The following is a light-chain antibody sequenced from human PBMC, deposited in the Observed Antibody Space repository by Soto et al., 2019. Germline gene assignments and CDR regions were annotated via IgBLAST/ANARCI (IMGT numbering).Light chain of an antibody. J-gene: IGKJ5*01. CDR2: KAS. CDR1: QTISSW. V-gene: IGKV1-5*03. Sequence: DVQMTQSPSTLSGSVGDRVTITCRASQTISSWLAWYQQKPGKAPKLLIYKASTLKSGVPSRFSGSGSGTEFTLTISSLQPEDFATYYCQQANSFPITFGQGTRLAIK. CDR3: QQANSFPIT.